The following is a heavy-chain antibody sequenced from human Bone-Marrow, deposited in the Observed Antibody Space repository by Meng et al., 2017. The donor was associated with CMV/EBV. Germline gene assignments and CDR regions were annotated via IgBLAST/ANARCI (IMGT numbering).Heavy chain of an antibody. V-gene: IGHV1-69*02. CDR2: IIPILGIA. D-gene: IGHD3-10*01. Sequence: SVKVSCKASGGTFSSYTISWVRQAPGQGLEWMGRIIPILGIANYAQKFQGRVTMTTDTSTSTAYMELRSLRSDDTAVYYCARGYGSGSYLHFDYWGQGTLVTVSS. CDR3: ARGYGSGSYLHFDY. J-gene: IGHJ4*02. CDR1: GGTFSSYT.